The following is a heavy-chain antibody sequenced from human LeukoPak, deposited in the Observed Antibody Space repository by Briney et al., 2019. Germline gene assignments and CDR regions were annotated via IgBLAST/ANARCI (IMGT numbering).Heavy chain of an antibody. J-gene: IGHJ4*02. Sequence: SETLSLTCAVYGGSFSGYYWSWIRQPPGKGLEWIGEINHSGSANYNPSHKSRVTISVDTSKNQFSLKLSSVTAADTAVYYCATRVWFGELYWGQGTLVTVSS. CDR1: GGSFSGYY. D-gene: IGHD3-10*01. V-gene: IGHV4-34*01. CDR3: ATRVWFGELY. CDR2: INHSGSA.